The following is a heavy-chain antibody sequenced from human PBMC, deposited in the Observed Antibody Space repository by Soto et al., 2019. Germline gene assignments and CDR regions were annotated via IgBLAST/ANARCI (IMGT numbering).Heavy chain of an antibody. J-gene: IGHJ4*02. V-gene: IGHV1-18*04. Sequence: QVQLVQSGGEVKRPGASVKVSCKASGYPFTSYGITWVRQAPGQGLEWMGWINPYNGNTKYAQKFQDRVTMTTDTSTTTAYMEPRSLSHDDTAVYYCARNLASVHDYWGQGSLVTVSS. CDR1: GYPFTSYG. CDR2: INPYNGNT. CDR3: ARNLASVHDY. D-gene: IGHD1-1*01.